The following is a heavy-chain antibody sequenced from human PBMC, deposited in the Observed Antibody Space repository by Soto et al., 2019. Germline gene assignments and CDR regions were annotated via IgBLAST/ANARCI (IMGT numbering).Heavy chain of an antibody. V-gene: IGHV4-61*01. J-gene: IGHJ6*02. CDR3: ARGRITMIVVGLYYYYGMDV. D-gene: IGHD3-22*01. CDR2: IYYSGST. CDR1: GGSVSSGSYY. Sequence: SETLSLTCTVSGGSVSSGSYYWSWIRQHPGKGLEWIGYIYYSGSTNYNPSLKSRVTISVDTSKNQFSLKLSSVTAADTAVYYCARGRITMIVVGLYYYYGMDVWGQGTTVTVSS.